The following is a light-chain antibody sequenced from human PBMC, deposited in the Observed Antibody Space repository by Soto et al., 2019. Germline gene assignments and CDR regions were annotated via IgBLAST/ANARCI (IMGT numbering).Light chain of an antibody. Sequence: EIVRTQAPATLSGSPGEIATLSCRASQSVSSNLAWYQQKPGQAPRRLIRGASARSTGIPARFSGSASGTAFTLTISSLQSEDFAVYYCQQYNDLPSFTFGPGTKVDIQ. CDR3: QQYNDLPSFT. V-gene: IGKV3-15*01. CDR2: GAS. CDR1: QSVSSN. J-gene: IGKJ3*01.